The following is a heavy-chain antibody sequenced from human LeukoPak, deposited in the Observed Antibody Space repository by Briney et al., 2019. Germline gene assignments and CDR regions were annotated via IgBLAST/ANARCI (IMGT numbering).Heavy chain of an antibody. D-gene: IGHD5-18*01. J-gene: IGHJ6*04. V-gene: IGHV1-8*02. CDR3: ARAPKLKRGYSYGLNV. CDR1: GYTFTSYG. CDR2: MNPNSGNT. Sequence: GASVKVSCKASGYTFTSYGISWVRQATGQGLEWMGWMNPNSGNTGYAQKFQGRVTMTRNTSISTAYMELSSLRSEDTAVYYCARAPKLKRGYSYGLNVWGKGTTVTVSS.